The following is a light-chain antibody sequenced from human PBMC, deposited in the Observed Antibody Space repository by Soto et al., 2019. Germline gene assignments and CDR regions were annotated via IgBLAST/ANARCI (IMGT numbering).Light chain of an antibody. CDR2: DAS. CDR1: QSISSY. J-gene: IGKJ2*01. Sequence: DIQMTQSPSSLSAHVGDRVTITCRASQSISSYLNWYQQNPGKAPQGLIYDASSLQSGVPSRFSGSGSGTDFTLTISSLQPEDFATHYCQQCYTTSYTFGQGTKLEI. V-gene: IGKV1-39*01. CDR3: QQCYTTSYT.